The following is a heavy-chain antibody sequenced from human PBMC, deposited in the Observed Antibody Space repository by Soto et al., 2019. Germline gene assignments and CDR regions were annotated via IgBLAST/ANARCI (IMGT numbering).Heavy chain of an antibody. Sequence: SETLSLTCAVYGGSFSGYYWSWIRQPPGKGLEWIGEINHSGSTNYNPSLKSRVTISVDTSKNQFSLKLSSVTAADTAVYYCARGSIVAPESFDYWGQGNLVTVSS. D-gene: IGHD5-12*01. CDR3: ARGSIVAPESFDY. CDR1: GGSFSGYY. J-gene: IGHJ4*02. V-gene: IGHV4-34*01. CDR2: INHSGST.